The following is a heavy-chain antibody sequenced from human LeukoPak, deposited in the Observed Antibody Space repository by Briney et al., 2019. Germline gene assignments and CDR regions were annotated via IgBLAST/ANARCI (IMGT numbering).Heavy chain of an antibody. CDR1: GDSVSSNSAA. CDR3: ARDALVVPAAMIGFYYYGMDV. Sequence: SQTLSLTFAISGDSVSSNSAAWNWLRQSPSRGLEWLGSTYYRSKWYNDYAVSVKSRITINPDTSKNQFSLQLNSVTPEDTAVYYCARDALVVPAAMIGFYYYGMDVWGQGTTVTVSS. CDR2: TYYRSKWYN. D-gene: IGHD2-2*01. V-gene: IGHV6-1*01. J-gene: IGHJ6*02.